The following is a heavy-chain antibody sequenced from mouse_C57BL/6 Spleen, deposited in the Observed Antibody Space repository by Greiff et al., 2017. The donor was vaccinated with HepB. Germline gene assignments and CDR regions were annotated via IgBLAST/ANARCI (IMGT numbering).Heavy chain of an antibody. D-gene: IGHD1-1*01. CDR3: TRDFITTVVVPFDY. Sequence: EVKLVESGEGLVKPGGSLKLSCAASGFTFSSYAMSWVRQTPEKRLEWVAYISSGGDYIYYADTVKGRFTISRDNARNTLYLQMSSLKSEDTAMYYCTRDFITTVVVPFDYWGQGTTLTVSS. CDR1: GFTFSSYA. CDR2: ISSGGDYI. J-gene: IGHJ2*01. V-gene: IGHV5-9-1*02.